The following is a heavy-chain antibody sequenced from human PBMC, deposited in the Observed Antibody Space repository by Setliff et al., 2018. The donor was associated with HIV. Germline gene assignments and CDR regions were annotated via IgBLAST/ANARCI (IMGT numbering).Heavy chain of an antibody. D-gene: IGHD3-10*01. CDR1: GFTFSSYW. CDR3: ARGYYGSDLQNGMDV. J-gene: IGHJ6*02. Sequence: GGSLRLSCVASGFTFSSYWMHWVRQAPGKGLVWVSRLNPDASRTSYADSVKGRFTVSRDNAKSTLYLQMNSLRGEDTAVYYCARGYYGSDLQNGMDVWGQGTTVTVSS. CDR2: LNPDASRT. V-gene: IGHV3-74*01.